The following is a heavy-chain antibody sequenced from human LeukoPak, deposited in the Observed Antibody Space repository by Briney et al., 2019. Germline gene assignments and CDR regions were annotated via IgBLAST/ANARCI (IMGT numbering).Heavy chain of an antibody. CDR2: IYYSGST. CDR1: GGSISSSSYY. Sequence: NPSETLSLTCTVSGGSISSSSYYWGWIRQPPGKGLEWIGSIYYSGSTYYNPSLKSRVTISVDTSKNQFSLKLSSVTAADTAVYYCARHGVSSSWYWFDPWGQGTLVTVSS. D-gene: IGHD6-13*01. J-gene: IGHJ5*02. V-gene: IGHV4-39*01. CDR3: ARHGVSSSWYWFDP.